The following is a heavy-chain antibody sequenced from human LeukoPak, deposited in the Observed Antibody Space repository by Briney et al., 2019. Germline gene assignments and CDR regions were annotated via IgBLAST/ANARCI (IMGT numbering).Heavy chain of an antibody. CDR2: INWNGGST. CDR3: ARAGSAEGAFDI. CDR1: GFTFDDYA. V-gene: IGHV3-20*04. D-gene: IGHD6-25*01. J-gene: IGHJ3*02. Sequence: PGGSLRLSCAASGFTFDDYAMHWVRQAPGKGLEWVSGINWNGGSTGYADSVKGRFTISRDNAKNSLYLQMNSLRAEDTALYYCARAGSAEGAFDIWGQGTMVTVSS.